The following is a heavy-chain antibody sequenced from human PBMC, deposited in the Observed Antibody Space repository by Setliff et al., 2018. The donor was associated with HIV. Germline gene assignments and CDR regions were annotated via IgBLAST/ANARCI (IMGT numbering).Heavy chain of an antibody. CDR3: TRDPPTSGWYFDL. J-gene: IGHJ2*01. D-gene: IGHD7-27*01. V-gene: IGHV3-74*01. CDR1: GFTFSNYW. CDR2: IKPDGSSI. Sequence: PGGSLRLSCVASGFTFSNYWMHWVRQTPGKGLVWVSRIKPDGSSITYADSVKGRFTISRDNAKNTVYLQMNSLSAEDAAVYYCTRDPPTSGWYFDLWGRGTLVTVSS.